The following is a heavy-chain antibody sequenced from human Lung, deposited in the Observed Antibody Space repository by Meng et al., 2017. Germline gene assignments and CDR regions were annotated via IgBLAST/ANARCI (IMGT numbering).Heavy chain of an antibody. CDR3: ARGLYGGNSENY. CDR1: GYTFISYA. V-gene: IGHV1-8*01. Sequence: QVQLVQSVAVVKKPGASVKVSCKASGYTFISYAISWVRQASGQGLEWMGWMNPNTGNTGYAQKFQGRVTMTRNTAISTAYMELSSLRSEDTAVYYCARGLYGGNSENYWGQGTLVTVSS. CDR2: MNPNTGNT. D-gene: IGHD4-23*01. J-gene: IGHJ4*02.